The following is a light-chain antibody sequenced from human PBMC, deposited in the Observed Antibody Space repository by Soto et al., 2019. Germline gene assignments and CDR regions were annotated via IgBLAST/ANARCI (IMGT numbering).Light chain of an antibody. CDR3: QQYNNWPLT. J-gene: IGKJ4*01. V-gene: IGKV3-15*01. CDR1: QSVSSN. CDR2: GAS. Sequence: EIVMTQSPATLSVSPGERATLSCRASQSVSSNLAWYQQKPGQAPRLLIYGASTRATGIPARFSGSGSATEFTLTISSLQSEDFAVYYCQQYNNWPLTFGGGNKVEIK.